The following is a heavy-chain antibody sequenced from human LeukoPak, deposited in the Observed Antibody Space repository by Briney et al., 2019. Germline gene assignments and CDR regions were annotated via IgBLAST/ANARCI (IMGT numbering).Heavy chain of an antibody. CDR2: MYHSGST. CDR3: ARDLHGYCSGGSCYSGGWFDP. V-gene: IGHV4-38-2*02. CDR1: GYSISSAYY. Sequence: SETLSLTCSVSGYSISSAYYWGWIRQPPGKGLEWIGTMYHSGSTNYNPSLKSRVTISVDTSKNQFSLKLTSVTAADTAVYYCARDLHGYCSGGSCYSGGWFDPWGQGTLVTVSS. D-gene: IGHD2-15*01. J-gene: IGHJ5*02.